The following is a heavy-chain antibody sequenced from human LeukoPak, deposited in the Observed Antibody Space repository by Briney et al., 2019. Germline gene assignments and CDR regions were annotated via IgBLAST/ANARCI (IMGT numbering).Heavy chain of an antibody. V-gene: IGHV3-23*01. J-gene: IGHJ5*02. CDR3: AKLKCSGGSCYSPYDP. Sequence: GGSLRLSCAASGFTFSSYWMSWVRQAPGKGLEWVSAISGSGGSTYYADSVKGRFTISRDNSKNTLYLQMNSLRAEDTAVYYCAKLKCSGGSCYSPYDPWGQGTLVTVSS. CDR1: GFTFSSYW. D-gene: IGHD2-15*01. CDR2: ISGSGGST.